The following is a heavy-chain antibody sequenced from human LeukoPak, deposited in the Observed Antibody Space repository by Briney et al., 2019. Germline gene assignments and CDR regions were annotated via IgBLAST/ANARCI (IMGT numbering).Heavy chain of an antibody. CDR1: GYIFTSYW. CDR2: IDPTDSYT. CDR3: ARRGRSSSNFDF. V-gene: IGHV5-10-1*01. J-gene: IGHJ4*02. Sequence: GESLMISCEGYGYIFTSYWITWERQMPGKGQEWTGTIDPTDSYTNYSPSFQGHVTISTDKSISTAYLQWSSLKASDTAIYYCARRGRSSSNFDFWGQGTLVTVSS. D-gene: IGHD6-6*01.